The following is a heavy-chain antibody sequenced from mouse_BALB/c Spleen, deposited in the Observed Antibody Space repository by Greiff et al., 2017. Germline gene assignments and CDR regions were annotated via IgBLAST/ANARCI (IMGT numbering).Heavy chain of an antibody. CDR2: IWGDGST. J-gene: IGHJ4*01. Sequence: VQLQESGPGLVAPSQSLSITCTVSGFSLTGYGVNWVRQPPGKGLEWLGMIWGDGSTDYNSALKSRLSISKDNSKSQVFLKMNSLQTDDTARYYCARAPITTVVAKGYAMDYWGQGTSVTVSS. D-gene: IGHD1-1*01. CDR1: GFSLTGYG. CDR3: ARAPITTVVAKGYAMDY. V-gene: IGHV2-6-7*01.